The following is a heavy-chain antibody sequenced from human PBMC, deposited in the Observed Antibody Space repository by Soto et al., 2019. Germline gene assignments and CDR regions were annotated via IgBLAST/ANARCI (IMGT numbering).Heavy chain of an antibody. CDR2: IYYSGST. CDR1: GGSISSSSYY. Sequence: SETLSLTCTVSGGSISSSSYYWGWIRQPPGKGLEWIGSIYYSGSTYYNPSLKSRVTISVDTSKNQFSLKLSSVTAADTAVYYCARHRSWGIAAAGTRVDYWGQGTLVTVSS. CDR3: ARHRSWGIAAAGTRVDY. V-gene: IGHV4-39*01. J-gene: IGHJ4*02. D-gene: IGHD6-13*01.